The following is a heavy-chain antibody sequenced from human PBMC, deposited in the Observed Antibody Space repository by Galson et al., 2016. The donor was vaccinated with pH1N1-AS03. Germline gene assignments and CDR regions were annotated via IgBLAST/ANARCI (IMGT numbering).Heavy chain of an antibody. J-gene: IGHJ6*03. Sequence: SLRLSCAASGFMFSKYWMNWVRRAPGKGLEWVANIKEDGSEKDHVDSVKGRFTISRDNAKYSLYLHMNSLRAEDTAVYYCSRGWPLVVPGTIVRYYYYMDVWGNGTTVTVSS. D-gene: IGHD2-2*01. CDR2: IKEDGSEK. V-gene: IGHV3-7*01. CDR3: SRGWPLVVPGTIVRYYYYMDV. CDR1: GFMFSKYW.